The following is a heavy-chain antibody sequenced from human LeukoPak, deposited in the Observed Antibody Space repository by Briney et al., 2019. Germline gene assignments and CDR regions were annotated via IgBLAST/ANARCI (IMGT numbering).Heavy chain of an antibody. D-gene: IGHD3-3*01. CDR1: GGTFSSYA. CDR2: NIPIFGTA. CDR3: ARGDFWSGYRLRYYYYYMDV. V-gene: IGHV1-69*05. J-gene: IGHJ6*03. Sequence: SVKVSCKASGGTFSSYAISWVRQAPGQGLEWMGGNIPIFGTANYAQKFQGRVTITTDESTSTAYMELSSLRSEDTAVYYCARGDFWSGYRLRYYYYYMDVWGKGTTVTVSS.